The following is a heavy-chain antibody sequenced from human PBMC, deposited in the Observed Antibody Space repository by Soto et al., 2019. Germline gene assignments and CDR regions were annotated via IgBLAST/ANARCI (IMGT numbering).Heavy chain of an antibody. Sequence: QVQLVESGGGVVQPGRSLRLSCAASGFTFSSYGMHWVRQAPGKGLEWVAVISYDGSNKYYADSVKGRFTISRDNSKNTLYLQMNGLRAEDTAVYYCAKDAYDFWSGLPKNWFDPWGQGTLVTVSS. CDR3: AKDAYDFWSGLPKNWFDP. CDR1: GFTFSSYG. D-gene: IGHD3-3*01. V-gene: IGHV3-30*18. J-gene: IGHJ5*02. CDR2: ISYDGSNK.